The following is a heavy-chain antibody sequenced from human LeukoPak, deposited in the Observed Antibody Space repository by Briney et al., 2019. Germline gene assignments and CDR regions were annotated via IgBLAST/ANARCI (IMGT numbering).Heavy chain of an antibody. D-gene: IGHD1-1*01. CDR1: VFTLSSYE. CDR2: ISSSGTTI. Sequence: GGPLRLYCEASVFTLSSYEMNWVSQAPEKGVEWHSYISSSGTTIYHADSVKGRFTISRDNAKNSLYLQMNSLRAEDAGLYYCAGGPTTGNLDYWGQGSLVTVSS. CDR3: AGGPTTGNLDY. V-gene: IGHV3-48*03. J-gene: IGHJ4*02.